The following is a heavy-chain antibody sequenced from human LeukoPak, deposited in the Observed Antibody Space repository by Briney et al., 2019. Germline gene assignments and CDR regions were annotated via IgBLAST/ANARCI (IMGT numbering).Heavy chain of an antibody. CDR3: ARSAGIGWFDP. J-gene: IGHJ5*02. V-gene: IGHV1-2*02. CDR1: GYTFTGYY. D-gene: IGHD2-15*01. Sequence: ASVKVSCKSSGYTFTGYYMHWVRQAPGQGLEWIGWINPNSGGTNYAQKFQGRVTMTRDTSISTAYMELSRLRSDDTAVYYCARSAGIGWFDPWGQGTLVTVSS. CDR2: INPNSGGT.